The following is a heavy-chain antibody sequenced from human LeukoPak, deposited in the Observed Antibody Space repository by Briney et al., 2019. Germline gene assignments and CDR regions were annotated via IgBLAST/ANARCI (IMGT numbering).Heavy chain of an antibody. V-gene: IGHV5-51*01. J-gene: IGHJ4*02. D-gene: IGHD4-17*01. Sequence: GESLKISCKGSGYSFTSNWIGWVRQMPGKGLEWMGIIYPGDSHTRYSPSFQGQVTISADKSISTACLQWSSLKASDTAMYYCARVPSLYGRFDYWGRGTLVTVSS. CDR3: ARVPSLYGRFDY. CDR1: GYSFTSNW. CDR2: IYPGDSHT.